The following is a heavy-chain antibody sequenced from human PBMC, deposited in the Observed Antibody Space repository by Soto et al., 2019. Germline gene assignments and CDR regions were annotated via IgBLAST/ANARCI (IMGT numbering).Heavy chain of an antibody. J-gene: IGHJ6*02. D-gene: IGHD1-26*01. CDR2: ISYDGSNK. Sequence: VQLVESGGGVVQPGRSLRLSCAASGFTFSSYGMHWVRQAPGKGLEWVAVISYDGSNKYYADSVKGRFTISRDNSKNTLYLQMNSLRAEDTAVYYCAKAGELLYYYYGMDVWGQGTTVTVSS. V-gene: IGHV3-30*18. CDR3: AKAGELLYYYYGMDV. CDR1: GFTFSSYG.